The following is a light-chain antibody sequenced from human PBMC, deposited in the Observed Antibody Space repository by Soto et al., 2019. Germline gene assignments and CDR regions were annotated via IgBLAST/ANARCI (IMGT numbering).Light chain of an antibody. J-gene: IGKJ5*01. CDR2: GAS. CDR1: QSLSSDY. V-gene: IGKV3-20*01. Sequence: EIVLTQSPVTLSLSPGERATLSCRASQSLSSDYLAWYQQKPGQAPRLFIYGASSRATGIPDRFSGSGSGTDFTLTISRLEPEDFAVYYCQQYGSSPITFGHGTRLENK. CDR3: QQYGSSPIT.